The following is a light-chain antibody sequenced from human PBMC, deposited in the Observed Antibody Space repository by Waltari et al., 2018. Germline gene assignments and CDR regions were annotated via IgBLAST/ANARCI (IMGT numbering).Light chain of an antibody. CDR1: QRVSSN. V-gene: IGKV3-15*01. CDR2: GAS. CDR3: QQYNNWPRT. Sequence: EIVMTQSPATLSVSPGARATLPCRASQRVSSNLPWYPQEPGQAPRLLIYGASTRATGIPARFSGSGSGTECTLTISSLQSEDFAVYDCQQYNNWPRTFGQGTKVEIK. J-gene: IGKJ1*01.